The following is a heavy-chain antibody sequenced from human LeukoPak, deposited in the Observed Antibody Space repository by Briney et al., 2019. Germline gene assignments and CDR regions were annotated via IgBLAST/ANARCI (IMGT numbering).Heavy chain of an antibody. J-gene: IGHJ6*03. D-gene: IGHD3-10*01. Sequence: GGSLRLSCAASGFTFSSYSMNWVRQAPGKGLEGVSYISSSSSSTIYYADSVKGRFTISRDNAKNSLYLQMNSLRAEDTAVYYCAKGPGSGSYYWLSYYYMDVWGKGTTVPISS. CDR2: ISSSSSSTI. V-gene: IGHV3-48*04. CDR3: AKGPGSGSYYWLSYYYMDV. CDR1: GFTFSSYS.